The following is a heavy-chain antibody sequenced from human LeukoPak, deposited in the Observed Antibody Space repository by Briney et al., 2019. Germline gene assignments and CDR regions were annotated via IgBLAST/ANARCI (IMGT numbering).Heavy chain of an antibody. D-gene: IGHD1-7*01. V-gene: IGHV4-39*07. Sequence: PSETLSLTCTVSGGSISSSSYYWGWIRQPPGKGLEWIGEINHSGSTNYNPSLKSRVTISVDTSKNQFSLKLSSVTAADTAVYYCASYWNYGWFDPWGQGTLVTVSS. CDR1: GGSISSSSYY. CDR2: INHSGST. CDR3: ASYWNYGWFDP. J-gene: IGHJ5*02.